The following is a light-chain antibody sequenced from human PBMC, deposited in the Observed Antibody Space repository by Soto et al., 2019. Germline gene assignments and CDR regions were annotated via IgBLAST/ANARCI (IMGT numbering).Light chain of an antibody. CDR2: DVS. V-gene: IGLV2-8*01. CDR3: NSYAGSNNVV. Sequence: QSALTQPPSASGSPGQSVTISCTGTSSDVGGYNYVSWYQQHPGKAPKLMIYDVSKRPSGVPDRFSGSKSGNTASLTVSGLQAEDDYDYYCNSYAGSNNVVFGGGTKLTVL. CDR1: SSDVGGYNY. J-gene: IGLJ2*01.